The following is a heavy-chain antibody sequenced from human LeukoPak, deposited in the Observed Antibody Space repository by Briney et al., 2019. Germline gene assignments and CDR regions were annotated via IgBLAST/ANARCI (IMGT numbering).Heavy chain of an antibody. J-gene: IGHJ5*02. CDR3: ARQGSGGSRGWWFDP. Sequence: ASVKVSCKASGYTFTTYGINWVRQAPGQGLEWMGWISAYNGNTNYAQTRQGRVTMTTDTSTSTAYMELRSLRSDDTAVYYCARQGSGGSRGWWFDPWGQGTLVTVSS. CDR2: ISAYNGNT. CDR1: GYTFTTYG. V-gene: IGHV1-18*01. D-gene: IGHD2-15*01.